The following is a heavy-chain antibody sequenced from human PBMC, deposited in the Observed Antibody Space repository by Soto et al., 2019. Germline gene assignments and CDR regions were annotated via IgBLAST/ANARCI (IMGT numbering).Heavy chain of an antibody. CDR1: GFTFSSYW. CDR2: IKQDGSEK. Sequence: EVQLVESGGGLVQPGGSLRLSCAASGFTFSSYWMSWVRQAPGKGLEWVANIKQDGSEKYYVDSVKGRFTISRDNAKNSLYLQMNSLRAEDTAVYYGARVSSIRWLVIHYFDSWGQGTMVTVSS. J-gene: IGHJ4*02. D-gene: IGHD6-19*01. V-gene: IGHV3-7*03. CDR3: ARVSSIRWLVIHYFDS.